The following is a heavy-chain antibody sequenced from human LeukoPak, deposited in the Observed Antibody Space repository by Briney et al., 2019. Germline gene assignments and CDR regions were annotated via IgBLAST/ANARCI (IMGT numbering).Heavy chain of an antibody. V-gene: IGHV4-59*08. CDR3: ARSVFGGGSYSFDP. J-gene: IGHJ5*02. D-gene: IGHD1-26*01. CDR1: GGSISSYY. Sequence: SETLSLTCTVSGGSISSYYWSWIRQPPGKGLEWIGSIYYSGSTYYNPSLKSRVTISVDTSKNQFSLKLSSVTAADTAVYYCARSVFGGGSYSFDPWGQGTLVTVSS. CDR2: IYYSGST.